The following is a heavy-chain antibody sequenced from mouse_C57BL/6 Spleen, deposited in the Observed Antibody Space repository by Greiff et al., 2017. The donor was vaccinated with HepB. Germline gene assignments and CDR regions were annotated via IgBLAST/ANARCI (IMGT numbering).Heavy chain of an antibody. V-gene: IGHV1-64*01. J-gene: IGHJ2*01. CDR1: GYTFTSYW. CDR2: IHPNSGST. Sequence: VQLQQPGAELVKPGASVKLSCKASGYTFTSYWMHWVKQRPGQGLEWIGMIHPNSGSTNYNEKFKSKATLTVDKSSSTAYMQLSSLTSEDSAVYYCARWYDYLYYFDYWGQGTTLTVSS. D-gene: IGHD2-4*01. CDR3: ARWYDYLYYFDY.